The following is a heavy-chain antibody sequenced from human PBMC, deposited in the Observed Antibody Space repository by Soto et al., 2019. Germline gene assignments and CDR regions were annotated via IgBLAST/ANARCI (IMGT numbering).Heavy chain of an antibody. CDR1: GGSVSSGSYY. CDR2: IYYSGST. V-gene: IGHV4-61*01. Sequence: PSETLSLTCTVSGGSVSSGSYYWSWIRQPPGKGLEWIGYIYYSGSTNYNPSLKSRVTISVVTSKNQFSLKLSSVTAADTAVYYCARRYGSPGVYSRQGTLVTVSA. D-gene: IGHD1-26*01. CDR3: ARRYGSPGVY. J-gene: IGHJ4*02.